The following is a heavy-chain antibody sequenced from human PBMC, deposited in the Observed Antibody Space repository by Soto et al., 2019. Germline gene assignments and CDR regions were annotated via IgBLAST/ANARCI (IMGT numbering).Heavy chain of an antibody. CDR2: ISYDGSNK. CDR1: GCTCIDYA. D-gene: IGHD3-22*01. Sequence: SQRLSWAASGCTCIDYAMHWVRQAPGKGLEWVTVISYDGSNKYYADSVKGRFTISRGNSKNTLYLQMHSLRAEDTAVYYCANSYYDNSSYGDYWGQGTLVTVSP. V-gene: IGHV3-30-3*01. CDR3: ANSYYDNSSYGDY. J-gene: IGHJ4*02.